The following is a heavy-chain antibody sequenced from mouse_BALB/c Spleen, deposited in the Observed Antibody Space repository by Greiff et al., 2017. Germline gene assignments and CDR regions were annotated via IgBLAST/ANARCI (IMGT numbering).Heavy chain of an antibody. CDR1: GYSITSGYY. CDR2: ISYDGSN. CDR3: AYGRGAMDY. D-gene: IGHD1-1*02. V-gene: IGHV3-6*02. J-gene: IGHJ4*01. Sequence: VQLQQSGPGLVKPSQSLSLTCSVTGYSITSGYYWNWIRQFPGNKLEWMGYISYDGSNNYNPSLKNRISITRDTSKNQFFLKLNSVTTEDTATYYCAYGRGAMDYWGQGTSVTVSS.